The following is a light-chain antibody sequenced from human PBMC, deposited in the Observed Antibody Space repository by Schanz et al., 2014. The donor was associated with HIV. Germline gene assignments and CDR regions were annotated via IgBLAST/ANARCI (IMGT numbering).Light chain of an antibody. CDR3: QQSYSTPSIT. V-gene: IGKV1-39*01. CDR2: AAS. Sequence: DIQLTQSPAFLSASVGDRVTITCRASQDISNYLAWYQQKPGKAPKLLIYAASTLQGGVPWRFSGSGSGTDFTLTISSLQPEDFATYYCQQSYSTPSITFGQGTRLEIK. J-gene: IGKJ5*01. CDR1: QDISNY.